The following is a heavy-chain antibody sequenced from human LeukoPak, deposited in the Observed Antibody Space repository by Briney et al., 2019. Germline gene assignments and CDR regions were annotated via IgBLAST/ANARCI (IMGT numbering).Heavy chain of an antibody. CDR1: GYTFTGYY. V-gene: IGHV1-2*02. D-gene: IGHD3-9*01. Sequence: ASVKVSCKASGYTFTGYYMHWVRQAPGQGLAWLGWINPNSGGTNYAQKFQGRVTMTRDTSISTAYMELSRLRSDDTAVYYCARSSPTYDILTGYYKRAPPDYWGQGTLVTVSS. CDR3: ARSSPTYDILTGYYKRAPPDY. J-gene: IGHJ4*02. CDR2: INPNSGGT.